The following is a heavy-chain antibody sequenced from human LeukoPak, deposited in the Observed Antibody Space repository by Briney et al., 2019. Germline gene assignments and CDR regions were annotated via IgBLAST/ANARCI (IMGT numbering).Heavy chain of an antibody. J-gene: IGHJ6*03. CDR2: INHSGST. D-gene: IGHD2/OR15-2a*01. Sequence: KTSETLSLTCAVYGGSFSGYYWSWIRQPPGKGLEWIGEINHSGSTNYNPSLKSRVTISVDTSKNQFSLKLSSVTAADTAVYYCARGPRNFRRGHYYYYMDVWGKGTTVTVSS. V-gene: IGHV4-34*01. CDR1: GGSFSGYY. CDR3: ARGPRNFRRGHYYYYMDV.